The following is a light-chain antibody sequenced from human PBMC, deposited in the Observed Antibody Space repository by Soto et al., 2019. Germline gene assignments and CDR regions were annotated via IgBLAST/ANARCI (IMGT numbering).Light chain of an antibody. CDR3: QQANSFPLT. Sequence: DIQMTQSPSSLSASVGDRVTITCQASQDISNYLNWYQHKPGKAPKLLISTASSLQSGVPSRFSGSGSGTEFTLTISSLQPEDFATYYCQQANSFPLTFGGGTKVDIK. V-gene: IGKV1-12*01. CDR1: QDISNY. J-gene: IGKJ4*01. CDR2: TAS.